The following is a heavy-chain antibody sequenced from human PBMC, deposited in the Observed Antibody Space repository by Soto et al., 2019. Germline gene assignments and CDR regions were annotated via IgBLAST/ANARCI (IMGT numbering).Heavy chain of an antibody. Sequence: ASVKVSCKASGYTFTGYYMHWVRQAPGQGLEWMGWINPNSGGTNYAQKFQGWVTMTRDTSISTAYMELSRLRSDDTAVYYCAREHATYYYDSCGYYSSYYFDFWGRGTLVPVSS. CDR2: INPNSGGT. D-gene: IGHD3-22*01. J-gene: IGHJ4*02. CDR1: GYTFTGYY. CDR3: AREHATYYYDSCGYYSSYYFDF. V-gene: IGHV1-2*04.